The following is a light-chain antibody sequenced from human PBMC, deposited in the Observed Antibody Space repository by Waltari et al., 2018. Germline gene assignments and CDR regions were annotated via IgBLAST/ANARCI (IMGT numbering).Light chain of an antibody. CDR3: QQYNDWPQT. J-gene: IGKJ1*01. Sequence: EIVMTQSPATLSVSPGEGATLSCRASQGVRNNLAWFQQKPGQAPRLLIYGAFTRATGIPARFSGSGSGTEFTLTINSRQSEDFAVYYCQQYNDWPQTFGQGTKVEIK. CDR2: GAF. CDR1: QGVRNN. V-gene: IGKV3-15*01.